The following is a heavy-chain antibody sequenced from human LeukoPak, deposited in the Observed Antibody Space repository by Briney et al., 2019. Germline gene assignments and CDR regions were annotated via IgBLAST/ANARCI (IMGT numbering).Heavy chain of an antibody. CDR3: ARAAITMVRGTYRGNWFDP. CDR2: INHSGST. J-gene: IGHJ5*02. Sequence: PSETLSLTCAVYGGSFSGYYWSWIRQPPGKGLEWIGEINHSGSTNYNPSLKSRVTISVDTSKNQFSLKLSSVTAADTAVYYCARAAITMVRGTYRGNWFDPWGQGTLVTVSS. V-gene: IGHV4-34*01. CDR1: GGSFSGYY. D-gene: IGHD3-10*01.